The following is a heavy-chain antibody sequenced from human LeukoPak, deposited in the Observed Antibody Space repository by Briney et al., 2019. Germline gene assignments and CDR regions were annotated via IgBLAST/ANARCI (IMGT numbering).Heavy chain of an antibody. CDR1: GFTFSDYY. D-gene: IGHD3-22*01. CDR3: VRVLSGSWDWFDP. CDR2: ISSSGSTI. J-gene: IGHJ5*02. Sequence: GGSLRLSCAASGFTFSDYYMSWIRQAPGKGLEWVSYISSSGSTIYYADSVKGRFTISRDNAKNSLYLQMNSLRAEDTALYHCVRVLSGSWDWFDPWGQGTLVTVSS. V-gene: IGHV3-11*04.